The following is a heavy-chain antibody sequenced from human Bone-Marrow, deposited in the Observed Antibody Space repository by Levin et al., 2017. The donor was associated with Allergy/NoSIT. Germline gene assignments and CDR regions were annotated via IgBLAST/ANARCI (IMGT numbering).Heavy chain of an antibody. V-gene: IGHV5-51*01. D-gene: IGHD3-10*01. CDR1: GYIFTNYW. CDR2: INPGDSDT. J-gene: IGHJ4*02. CDR3: ARSMFYYDSGSSDY. Sequence: GGSLRLSCKVSGYIFTNYWIDWVRQMPGKGLEWMGIINPGDSDTRYSPSFEGQITISVDKSINTAYLQWSSLKASDSAMYYCARSMFYYDSGSSDYWGQGTLVTVSS.